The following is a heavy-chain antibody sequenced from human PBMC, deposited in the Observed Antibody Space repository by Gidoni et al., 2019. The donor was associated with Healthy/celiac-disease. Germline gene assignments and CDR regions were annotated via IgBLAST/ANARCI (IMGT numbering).Heavy chain of an antibody. CDR3: ASAPSDFDY. CDR2: IHHSGST. Sequence: QVQLQKWGAGLVKPSETLSHTGTGDGGSVSGYYWSGIGQPPGKGLEWIGEIHHSGSTNYNPSLKSRVTISVDTSKNQFSLKLCSVTAADTAVYYCASAPSDFDYWGQGTLVTVSS. J-gene: IGHJ4*02. CDR1: GGSVSGYY. V-gene: IGHV4-34*01.